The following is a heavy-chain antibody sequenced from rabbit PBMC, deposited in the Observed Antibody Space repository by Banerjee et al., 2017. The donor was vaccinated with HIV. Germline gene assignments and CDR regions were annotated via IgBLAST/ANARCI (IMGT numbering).Heavy chain of an antibody. J-gene: IGHJ2*01. D-gene: IGHD8-1*01. CDR2: RYAGSGGNT. CDR3: ARAGSTYYTGAFDP. V-gene: IGHV1S40*01. Sequence: QSLEESGGDLVKPGASLTLSCKASGFVFSSYYMCWVRQAPGKGLEWIACRYAGSGGNTYYASWAKGRFTISKTSSTTVALQMASLTAADTATYFCARAGSTYYTGAFDPWGPGTLVTVS. CDR1: GFVFSSYY.